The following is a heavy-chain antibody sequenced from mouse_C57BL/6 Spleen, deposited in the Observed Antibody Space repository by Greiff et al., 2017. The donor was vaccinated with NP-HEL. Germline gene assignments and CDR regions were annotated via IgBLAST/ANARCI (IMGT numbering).Heavy chain of an antibody. CDR2: INPNNGGT. V-gene: IGHV1-18*01. J-gene: IGHJ4*01. CDR1: GYTFTDYN. CDR3: ARAAYDYDEGYAMDY. D-gene: IGHD2-4*01. Sequence: EVQLQQSGPELVKPGASVKIPCKASGYTFTDYNMDWVKQSHGKSLEWIGDINPNNGGTIYNQKFKGKATLTVDKSSSTAYMELRSLTSEDTAVYDCARAAYDYDEGYAMDYWGQGTTVTVSS.